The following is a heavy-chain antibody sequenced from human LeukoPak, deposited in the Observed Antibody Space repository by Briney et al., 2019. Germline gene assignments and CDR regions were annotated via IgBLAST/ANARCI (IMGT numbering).Heavy chain of an antibody. Sequence: GGSLRLSCAASGFSFDDYAMHWVRQAPGKGLEWVSGISWNSGSIGYADSVKGRFTISRDNAKNSLYLQMNSLRAEDTALYYCAKEVYCSSTSCLDYWGQGTLVTVSS. CDR1: GFSFDDYA. CDR3: AKEVYCSSTSCLDY. V-gene: IGHV3-9*01. CDR2: ISWNSGSI. D-gene: IGHD2-2*01. J-gene: IGHJ4*02.